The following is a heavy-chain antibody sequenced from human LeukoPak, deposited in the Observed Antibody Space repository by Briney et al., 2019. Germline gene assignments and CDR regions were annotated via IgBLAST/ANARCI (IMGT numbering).Heavy chain of an antibody. V-gene: IGHV3-30*19. J-gene: IGHJ4*02. CDR3: ATDLRYGSNFFFQY. CDR2: ILSDGSKE. CDR1: GFTFSSYG. Sequence: AGGSLRLSCAASGFTFSSYGMHWVRQAPGKGLEWVAVILSDGSKEFYTDSVKGRFTISRDNSKNTLYLQMNGLQTDDTAVYYCATDLRYGSNFFFQYWGLGTLVAVSS. D-gene: IGHD5-18*01.